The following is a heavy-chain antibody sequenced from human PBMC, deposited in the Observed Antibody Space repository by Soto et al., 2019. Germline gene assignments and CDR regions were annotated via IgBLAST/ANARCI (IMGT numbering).Heavy chain of an antibody. CDR2: LSYDGSNK. CDR1: GFTFSSFV. V-gene: IGHV3-30*04. J-gene: IGHJ5*02. D-gene: IGHD3-9*01. Sequence: GGSLRLSCAASGFTFSSFVMHWVRQAPGKGLEWVAALSYDGSNKNYADSVKGRFTISRDNSKSTLYLQMNSLRDEDTAVYYCAREYYDILTDLNWYDPWGQGTLVTVSS. CDR3: AREYYDILTDLNWYDP.